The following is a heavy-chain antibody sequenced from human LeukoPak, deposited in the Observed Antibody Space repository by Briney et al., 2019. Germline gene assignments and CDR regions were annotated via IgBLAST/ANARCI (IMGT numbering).Heavy chain of an antibody. CDR3: ARRPTVSSYHYYMDV. J-gene: IGHJ6*03. CDR2: IYYSGST. V-gene: IGHV4-59*04. Sequence: PSETLSLTCTVSGGSINSYYWSWFRQPPGKRLEWIGYIYYSGSTYYNPSLKSRVTISVDTSKNQFSLKLSSVTAADTAVYYCARRPTVSSYHYYMDVWGKGTTVTISS. CDR1: GGSINSYY. D-gene: IGHD4-17*01.